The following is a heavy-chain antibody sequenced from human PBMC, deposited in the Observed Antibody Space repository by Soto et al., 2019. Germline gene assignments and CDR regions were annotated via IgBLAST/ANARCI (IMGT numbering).Heavy chain of an antibody. V-gene: IGHV3-30*18. CDR3: AKRWGRGDYVWLASRDY. CDR1: AFTFSSYG. J-gene: IGHJ4*02. CDR2: ISYDGSNK. D-gene: IGHD3-16*01. Sequence: QVQLVESGGGVVQPGRSLRLSCAASAFTFSSYGMHWVRQAPGKGLEWVAVISYDGSNKYYADSVKGRFTISRDNSKNTLYLQMNSLRAEDTAVYYCAKRWGRGDYVWLASRDYWGQGTLVTVSS.